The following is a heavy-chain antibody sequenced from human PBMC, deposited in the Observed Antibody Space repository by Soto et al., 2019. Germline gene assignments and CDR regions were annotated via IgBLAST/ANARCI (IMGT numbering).Heavy chain of an antibody. J-gene: IGHJ6*02. CDR2: IFYTGNA. CDR1: GASISSGGYY. V-gene: IGHV4-31*03. Sequence: PSETLSLTCTVSGASISSGGYYWSWIRQHPGKGLEWIGYIFYTGNAYYNPSLQSRISMSVDTSKNQFSLRLSSVTAADTAVYYCARDPPMDVWGQGTTVTVSS. CDR3: ARDPPMDV.